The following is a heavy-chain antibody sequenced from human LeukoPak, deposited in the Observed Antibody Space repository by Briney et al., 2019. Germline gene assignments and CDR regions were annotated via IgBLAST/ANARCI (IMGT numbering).Heavy chain of an antibody. J-gene: IGHJ4*02. CDR3: ARVSDFWSGPGDYFDY. CDR2: IYTSGST. CDR1: GFTFSSYA. V-gene: IGHV4-4*07. D-gene: IGHD3-3*01. Sequence: GSLRLSCAASGFTFSSYAMSWIRQPAGKGLEWIGRIYTSGSTNYNPSLKSRVTMSVDTSKNQFSLKLSSVTAADTAVYYCARVSDFWSGPGDYFDYWGQGTLVTVSS.